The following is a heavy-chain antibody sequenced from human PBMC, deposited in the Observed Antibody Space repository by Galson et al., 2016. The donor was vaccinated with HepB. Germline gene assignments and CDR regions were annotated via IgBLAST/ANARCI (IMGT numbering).Heavy chain of an antibody. J-gene: IGHJ6*04. D-gene: IGHD1-1*01. Sequence: SVKVSCKAVGGSFDYFVINWVRQTPGQGLEWMGRIIPLLGITIYAEKFKDRVTIITDKSTTTASMVLSGLSFDDTAVYFCAGRHSTTWKDGLDVWGRGTTVAVSS. CDR1: GGSFDYFV. CDR3: AGRHSTTWKDGLDV. V-gene: IGHV1-69*04. CDR2: IIPLLGIT.